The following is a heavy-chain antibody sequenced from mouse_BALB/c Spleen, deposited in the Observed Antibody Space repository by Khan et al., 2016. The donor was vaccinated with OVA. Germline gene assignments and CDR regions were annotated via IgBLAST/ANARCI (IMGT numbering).Heavy chain of an antibody. D-gene: IGHD2-12*01. J-gene: IGHJ2*01. V-gene: IGHV5-6-5*01. CDR3: AREDYRYDEYYFDY. CDR1: GFTFSSYV. Sequence: VQLKESGGGSVKPGGSLKLSCAVSGFTFSSYVMSWIRQTPEKRLEWVASISSGGSTYYPDSVKGRITISRDNARNGVYLQMSSLRYEDMAMYYCAREDYRYDEYYFDYWGQGTTLTVSS. CDR2: ISSGGST.